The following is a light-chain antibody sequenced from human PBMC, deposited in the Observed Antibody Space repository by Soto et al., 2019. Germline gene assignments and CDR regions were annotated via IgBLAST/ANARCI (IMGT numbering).Light chain of an antibody. CDR1: SSDVPNYNL. Sequence: QSALTQPASVSGSPGQSVTISCTGTSSDVPNYNLVSWYQQYPGKAPKLIIYEGTKRPSGVSSRFSGSKSDNTASLTISGLQAEDEADYYCCAYRGSSVFGTGTQLTVL. CDR2: EGT. CDR3: CAYRGSSV. V-gene: IGLV2-23*01. J-gene: IGLJ7*01.